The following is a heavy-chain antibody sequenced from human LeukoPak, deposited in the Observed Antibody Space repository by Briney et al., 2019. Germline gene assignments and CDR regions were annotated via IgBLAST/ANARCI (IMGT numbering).Heavy chain of an antibody. J-gene: IGHJ5*02. V-gene: IGHV3-23*01. CDR3: EKKGGA. CDR2: ICGRGGST. CDR1: GFRFSDFT. D-gene: IGHD3-16*01. Sequence: GGSLRLSCAASGFRFSDFTMTWVRQAPGKGPEWVSAICGRGGSTYYADSLGGRFTISRDNSKDMVYLQMNSLKVEDTATYHCEKKGGAWGQGTKVTVSS.